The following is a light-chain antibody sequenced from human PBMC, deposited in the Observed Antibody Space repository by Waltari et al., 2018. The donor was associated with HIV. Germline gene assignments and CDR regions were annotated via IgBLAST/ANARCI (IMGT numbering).Light chain of an antibody. J-gene: IGKJ2*01. CDR1: QSISSW. V-gene: IGKV1-5*03. Sequence: DIQMTQSPSTLSASVGDRVTITCRASQSISSWLAWYQQKPGKAPKLLIYNASSLESGVPSRFSGIGSGTEFTLTISSLQPDDFATYYCQQYNSYPTFGQGTKLEIK. CDR2: NAS. CDR3: QQYNSYPT.